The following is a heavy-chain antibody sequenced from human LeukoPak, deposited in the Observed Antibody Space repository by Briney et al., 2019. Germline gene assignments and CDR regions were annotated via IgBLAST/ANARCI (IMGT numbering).Heavy chain of an antibody. CDR1: GGSNSSYY. V-gene: IGHV4-4*07. Sequence: SETLSLTCTVSGGSNSSYYWSWLRQPAGLGLQWIGRIYTSGSTNYNPSLKSRVTMSVDTSKNQFSLKLSSVTAADTAVYYCARGYYDSSGYYYESDWFDPWGQGTLVTVSS. D-gene: IGHD3-22*01. J-gene: IGHJ5*02. CDR3: ARGYYDSSGYYYESDWFDP. CDR2: IYTSGST.